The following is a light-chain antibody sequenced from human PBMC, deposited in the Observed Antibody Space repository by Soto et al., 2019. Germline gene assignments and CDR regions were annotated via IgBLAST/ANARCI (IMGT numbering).Light chain of an antibody. Sequence: DIQMTQSPSTLSASIGDRVTITCRASQSIKSWLAWYQQKPGKAPKLLIHKASSLESGVPSRFSGSESGTEFTLTISSLQPDDFATYWCQQYNEYPWTFGQGTKVEIK. CDR1: QSIKSW. V-gene: IGKV1-5*03. J-gene: IGKJ1*01. CDR3: QQYNEYPWT. CDR2: KAS.